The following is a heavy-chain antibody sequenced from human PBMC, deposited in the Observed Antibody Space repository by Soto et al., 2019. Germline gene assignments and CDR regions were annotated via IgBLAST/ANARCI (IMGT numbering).Heavy chain of an antibody. CDR1: GGSFSGYY. J-gene: IGHJ1*01. CDR3: ARSGYCTSTSCFGDFQY. D-gene: IGHD2-2*01. Sequence: QVQLQQWGAGLLKPSETLSLTCAVYGGSFSGYYWSWIRQSPGKGLEWIGDIDHSGSTNYNPSLKSRVAISIDTSKNQFSLSLSSVTAADTAVYYCARSGYCTSTSCFGDFQYWGQGTLVTVSS. V-gene: IGHV4-34*01. CDR2: IDHSGST.